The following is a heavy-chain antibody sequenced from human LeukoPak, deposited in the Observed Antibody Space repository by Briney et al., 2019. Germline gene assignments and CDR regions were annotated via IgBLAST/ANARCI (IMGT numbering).Heavy chain of an antibody. CDR1: GLTFSSFG. V-gene: IGHV3-30*02. J-gene: IGHJ4*02. D-gene: IGHD2/OR15-2a*01. CDR3: ARDRSESKYYSAY. CDR2: IGYTGTDT. Sequence: GRSLRPSCAASGLTFSSFGMHSVRQAPGEGMEWVAYIGYTGTDTSYAASVKGRFTTSRDTSTHSVRQQMDSLRAADPALYACARDRSESKYYSAYWGQGSVLSVFS.